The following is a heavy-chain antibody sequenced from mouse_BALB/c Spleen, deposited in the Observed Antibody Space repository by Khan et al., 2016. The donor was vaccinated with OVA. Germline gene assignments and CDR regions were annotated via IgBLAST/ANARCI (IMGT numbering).Heavy chain of an antibody. D-gene: IGHD1-1*01. CDR2: INPSTGYT. CDR3: ARRGRRWDFDY. CDR1: GYTFINYW. J-gene: IGHJ2*01. Sequence: VELVESGAELAKPGASVKMSCKASGYTFINYWILWVKQRPGQGLEWIGYINPSTGYTEYNQNFKDKATLTADKSSSTAYMQLSSLTSEDSAVYYCARRGRRWDFDYWGQGTTLTVSS. V-gene: IGHV1-7*01.